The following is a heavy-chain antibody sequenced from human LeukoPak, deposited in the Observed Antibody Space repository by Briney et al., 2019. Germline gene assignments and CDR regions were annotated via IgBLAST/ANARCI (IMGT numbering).Heavy chain of an antibody. Sequence: SETLSLTCTVSGGSISSYYWSWIRQPAGKGLQWIGRIYTSGSTNYNPSLKSRVTISVDTSRNKFSLKLTSVTAADTAVYYCAREDSDNTDDAFDIWGQGTVVTVSS. D-gene: IGHD1-14*01. J-gene: IGHJ3*02. CDR2: IYTSGST. CDR1: GGSISSYY. V-gene: IGHV4-4*07. CDR3: AREDSDNTDDAFDI.